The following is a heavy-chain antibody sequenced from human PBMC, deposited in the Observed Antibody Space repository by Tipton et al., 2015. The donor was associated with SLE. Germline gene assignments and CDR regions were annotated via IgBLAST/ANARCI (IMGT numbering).Heavy chain of an antibody. J-gene: IGHJ4*02. CDR1: GGSINSGDYY. Sequence: LSLTCTVSGGSINSGDYYWSWIRRPPGKGLEWIGYIDHSGSNYYTPSLKSRIIISVDTSKNQFSLKVTSATAADTAVYYCARGGARDFESWRQSATVFDFWGQGTLVTVSS. D-gene: IGHD5-24*01. V-gene: IGHV4-31*03. CDR2: IDHSGSN. CDR3: ARGGARDFESWRQSATVFDF.